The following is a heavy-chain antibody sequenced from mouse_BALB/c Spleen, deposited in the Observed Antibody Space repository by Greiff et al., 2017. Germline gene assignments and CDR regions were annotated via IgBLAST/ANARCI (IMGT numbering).Heavy chain of an antibody. D-gene: IGHD2-1*01. Sequence: EVQLQQSGPELVKPGASVKISCKASGYSFTGYFMNWVMQSHGKSLEWIGRINPYNGDTFYNQKFKGKATLTIDKSSSTAHMELRSLASEDSAVYYCARGGNYGNLWYFDVWGAGTTVTVSS. CDR3: ARGGNYGNLWYFDV. CDR1: GYSFTGYF. J-gene: IGHJ1*01. CDR2: INPYNGDT. V-gene: IGHV1-20*02.